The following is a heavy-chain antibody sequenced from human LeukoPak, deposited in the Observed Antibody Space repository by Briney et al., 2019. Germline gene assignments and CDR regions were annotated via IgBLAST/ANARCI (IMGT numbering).Heavy chain of an antibody. D-gene: IGHD6-25*01. V-gene: IGHV4-59*11. Sequence: PSETLSPTCTVSGGSISSHYWSWIRQPPGKGLEWIGYIYYSGSTNYNPSLKSRVTISVDTSKNQFSLKLSSVTAADTAVYYCARDPVAAYFDYWGQGTLVTVSS. CDR2: IYYSGST. CDR1: GGSISSHY. CDR3: ARDPVAAYFDY. J-gene: IGHJ4*02.